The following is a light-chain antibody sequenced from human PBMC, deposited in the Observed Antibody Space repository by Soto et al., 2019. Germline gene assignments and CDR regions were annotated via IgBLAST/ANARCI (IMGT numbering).Light chain of an antibody. J-gene: IGLJ1*01. Sequence: QSVLTQPPSAPGTPGQRVTISCSGSSSNIGSNTVNWYQQLPGTAPKLLIYTNDQRPSGVPDRFSGSKSGTSASLAISGLQFEDEADYHCSSWDDNLDAEVFGAGTKLTVL. CDR1: SSNIGSNT. CDR3: SSWDDNLDAEV. V-gene: IGLV1-44*01. CDR2: TND.